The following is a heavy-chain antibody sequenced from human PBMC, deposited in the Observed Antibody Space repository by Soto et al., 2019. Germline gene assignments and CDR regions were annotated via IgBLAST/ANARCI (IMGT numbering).Heavy chain of an antibody. Sequence: PSETLSLTCTVSGGSISSSSYYWGWIRQPPEKGLEWIGSIYYSGSTYYNPSLKSRVTISVDTSKNQFSLKLSSVTAAGTAVYYCARLGGSYRSWFDPWGQGTLVTVSS. D-gene: IGHD1-26*01. J-gene: IGHJ5*02. CDR3: ARLGGSYRSWFDP. CDR2: IYYSGST. CDR1: GGSISSSSYY. V-gene: IGHV4-39*01.